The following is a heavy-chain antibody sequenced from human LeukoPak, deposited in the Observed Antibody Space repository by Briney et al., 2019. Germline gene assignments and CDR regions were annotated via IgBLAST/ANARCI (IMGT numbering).Heavy chain of an antibody. CDR3: ARDSCSSTSCRLDY. CDR1: GYTFTNYG. V-gene: IGHV1-18*01. Sequence: GASVKVSCKASGYTFTNYGISWVRQAPGQGLEWMGWISAYNGNTNCPQKLQGRVTMTTDTSTSTAYMELRSLRSDDTAVYYCARDSCSSTSCRLDYWGQGTLVTVSS. J-gene: IGHJ4*02. D-gene: IGHD2-2*01. CDR2: ISAYNGNT.